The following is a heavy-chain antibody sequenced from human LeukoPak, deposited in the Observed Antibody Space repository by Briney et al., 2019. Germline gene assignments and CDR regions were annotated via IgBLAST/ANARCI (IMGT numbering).Heavy chain of an antibody. CDR2: IYYSGST. V-gene: IGHV4-61*01. CDR1: GGSVNSGSYY. Sequence: SETLSLTCTVSGGSVNSGSYYWSWIRQPPGKGLEWIGYIYYSGSTNYNPSLKSRVTISVDTSKNQFSLKLSSVTAADTAVYYCARDSGIIVGVTNFGTSDSWGQGTLVTVSS. J-gene: IGHJ5*01. D-gene: IGHD1-26*01. CDR3: ARDSGIIVGVTNFGTSDS.